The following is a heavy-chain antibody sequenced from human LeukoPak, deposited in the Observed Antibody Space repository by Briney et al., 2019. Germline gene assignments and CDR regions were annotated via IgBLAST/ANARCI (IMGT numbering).Heavy chain of an antibody. V-gene: IGHV3-21*01. J-gene: IGHJ5*02. CDR1: GFTFSSYA. Sequence: GGSLRLSCAASGFTFSSYAMSWVRQAPGKGLEWVSSISSSSSYIYYADSVKGRFTISRDSAKNSLYLQMNSLRAEDTAVYYCARDSYSSGWFDPWGQGTLVTVSS. CDR3: ARDSYSSGWFDP. CDR2: ISSSSSYI. D-gene: IGHD6-13*01.